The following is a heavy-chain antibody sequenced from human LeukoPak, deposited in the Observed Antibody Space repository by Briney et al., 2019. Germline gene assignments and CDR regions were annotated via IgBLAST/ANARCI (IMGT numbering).Heavy chain of an antibody. CDR2: IYHSGST. CDR3: AREDFYYYYMDV. D-gene: IGHD3-3*01. CDR1: GGSLSSGGYY. V-gene: IGHV4-30-2*01. Sequence: SETLSLTCTVSGGSLSSGGYYWSWIRQPPGKGLEWIGYIYHSGSTYYNPSLKSRVTISVDRSKNQFSLKLSSVTAADTAVYYCAREDFYYYYMDVWGKGTTVTVSS. J-gene: IGHJ6*03.